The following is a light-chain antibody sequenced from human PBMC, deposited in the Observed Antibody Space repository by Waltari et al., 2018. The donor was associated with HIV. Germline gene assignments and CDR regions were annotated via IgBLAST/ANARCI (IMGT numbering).Light chain of an antibody. Sequence: QSVLTQPPSASGTPGQRVTIYCTGSSSNIGSNYASWYQQLPGTAPKLLIYRNNQRPSGVPDRFSGSKSGTSASLAISGLRSEDEADYYCAAWDDSLSGLHWVFGGGTKLTVL. V-gene: IGLV1-47*01. CDR2: RNN. CDR1: SSNIGSNY. CDR3: AAWDDSLSGLHWV. J-gene: IGLJ3*02.